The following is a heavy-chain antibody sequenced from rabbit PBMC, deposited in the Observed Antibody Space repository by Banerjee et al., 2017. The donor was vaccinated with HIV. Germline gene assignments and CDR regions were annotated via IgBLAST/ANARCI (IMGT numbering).Heavy chain of an antibody. Sequence: QSLEESGGGLVQPGGSLKLSCKASGFDFSSYYMSWVRQAPGKGLEWIACINTSSGNTVYASWAKGRFTISKTSSTTVTLQMTSLTAADTATYFCARDLAGVIGWNFGLWGPGTL. V-gene: IGHV1S40*01. CDR1: GFDFSSYY. CDR2: INTSSGNT. D-gene: IGHD4-1*01. CDR3: ARDLAGVIGWNFGL. J-gene: IGHJ4*01.